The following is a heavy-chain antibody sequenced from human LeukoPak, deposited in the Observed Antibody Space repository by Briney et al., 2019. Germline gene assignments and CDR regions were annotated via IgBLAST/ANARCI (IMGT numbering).Heavy chain of an antibody. CDR1: GGSISSSSYY. Sequence: PSETLSLTCTVSGGSISSSSYYWGWICQPPGKGLEWIGSIYYSGNTYYNPSLKSRVTISVDTSKNQFSLKLSSVTAADTAVYYCAMLGYFDWKFDYWGQGTLVTVSS. CDR2: IYYSGNT. D-gene: IGHD3-9*01. CDR3: AMLGYFDWKFDY. V-gene: IGHV4-39*01. J-gene: IGHJ4*02.